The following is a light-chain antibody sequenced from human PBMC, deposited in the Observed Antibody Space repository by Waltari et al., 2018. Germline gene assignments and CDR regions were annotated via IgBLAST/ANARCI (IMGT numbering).Light chain of an antibody. CDR2: VAS. CDR3: QPSYTTAFT. Sequence: IQMTQSPSSLPASVGDRVTITCRASQSISSSLNWYQQIPGKAPKLLIYVASTLRSGVPSRFSGRGSGTDFSLTISSLQPEDFATYYCQPSYTTAFTFGQGTKLEIK. J-gene: IGKJ2*01. CDR1: QSISSS. V-gene: IGKV1-39*01.